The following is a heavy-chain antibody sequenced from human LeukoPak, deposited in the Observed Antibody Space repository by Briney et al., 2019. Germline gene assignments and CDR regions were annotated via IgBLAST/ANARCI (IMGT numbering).Heavy chain of an antibody. Sequence: GESLKISCKASGYSFPSYWIGWVRQMPGKGLEWMGIIFPSDSDTRYSPSFQGQVTISADKSTSTAYLQWSSLKASDTAIYYCARGISSTYIGDYWGQGTLVTVSS. V-gene: IGHV5-51*01. CDR2: IFPSDSDT. J-gene: IGHJ4*02. CDR3: ARGISSTYIGDY. D-gene: IGHD2-2*01. CDR1: GYSFPSYW.